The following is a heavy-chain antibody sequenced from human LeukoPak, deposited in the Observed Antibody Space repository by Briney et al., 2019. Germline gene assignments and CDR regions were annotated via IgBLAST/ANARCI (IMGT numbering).Heavy chain of an antibody. D-gene: IGHD1-14*01. CDR3: AREVGNDDFDY. CDR2: ISSSSSYI. J-gene: IGHJ4*02. Sequence: GGSLRLSCAASGFTFSSYSMNWVRQAPGKGLEWVSSISSSSSYIYYADSVKGRFTISRDNAKNSLYLQMNSLRAEDTAVYYCAREVGNDDFDYWGQGTLVTVSS. CDR1: GFTFSSYS. V-gene: IGHV3-21*01.